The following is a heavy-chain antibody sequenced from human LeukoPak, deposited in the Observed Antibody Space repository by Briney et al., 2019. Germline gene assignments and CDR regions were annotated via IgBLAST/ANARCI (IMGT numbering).Heavy chain of an antibody. J-gene: IGHJ6*03. CDR3: ARRDPSNYYYYYMDV. CDR1: GGSISSYY. V-gene: IGHV4-59*08. CDR2: IYYSGST. Sequence: SETLSLTCTVSGGSISSYYWSWIRQPPGKGLEWIGYIYYSGSTNYNPSLKSRVTISVDTSKNQFSLKLSPVTAADTAVYYCARRDPSNYYYYYMDVWGKGTTVTVSS. D-gene: IGHD4-11*01.